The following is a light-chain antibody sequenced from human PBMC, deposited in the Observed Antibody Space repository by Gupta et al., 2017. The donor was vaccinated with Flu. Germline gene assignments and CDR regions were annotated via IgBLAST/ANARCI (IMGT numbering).Light chain of an antibody. CDR2: DAS. CDR1: QSVSYY. J-gene: IGKJ2*01. Sequence: RATLPYRASQSVSYYLAWYQQKPGQAPTHLIYDASTRATGIPARFSSSSSGTDFSLTISSLESEDFAIYYCHQRSNSPPYTFGQGTKLQIK. CDR3: HQRSNSPPYT. V-gene: IGKV3-11*01.